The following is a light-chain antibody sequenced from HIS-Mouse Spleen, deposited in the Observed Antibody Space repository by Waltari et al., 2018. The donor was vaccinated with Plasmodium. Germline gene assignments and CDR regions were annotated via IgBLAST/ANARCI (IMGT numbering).Light chain of an antibody. V-gene: IGKV1-39*01. CDR2: AAS. CDR3: QQSYSTPWT. J-gene: IGKJ1*01. CDR1: QSIRSY. Sequence: DIQMTQPPSSLSASVGDRVTITCPASQSIRSYLNWYQQKPGKAPKLLIYAASSVQSGVPSMFSGSGYGTDFTLTISSLQPEDFATYYCQQSYSTPWTFGQGTKVEIK.